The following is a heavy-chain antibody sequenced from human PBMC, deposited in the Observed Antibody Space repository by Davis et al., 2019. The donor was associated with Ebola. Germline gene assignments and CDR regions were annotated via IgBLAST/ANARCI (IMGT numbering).Heavy chain of an antibody. CDR3: ARGPSYSNGWYAPIDY. Sequence: MPSETLSLTCAVSGGSVSSSDWWTRVRQPPGKGLEWIGEVFHTGATNYNPSLKSRVTISVDKSKNQFSLSLTSVTAADTAVYYCARGPSYSNGWYAPIDYWGQGILVTVSS. CDR2: VFHTGAT. CDR1: GGSVSSSDW. D-gene: IGHD6-19*01. V-gene: IGHV4-4*02. J-gene: IGHJ4*02.